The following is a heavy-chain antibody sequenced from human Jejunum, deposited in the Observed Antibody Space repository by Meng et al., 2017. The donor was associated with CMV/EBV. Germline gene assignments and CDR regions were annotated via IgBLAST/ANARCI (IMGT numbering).Heavy chain of an antibody. CDR2: VSVSGDST. CDR1: SSYA. D-gene: IGHD3-22*01. V-gene: IGHV3-23*01. J-gene: IGHJ1*01. Sequence: SSYAIRGLREAPGKGLGWISAVSVSGDSTFYAGSVKGRFTISRDNSKSTMHLQMNGLRAEDTAVYYCAKDLVWTYDSTTPKEYWGQGTLVTVSS. CDR3: AKDLVWTYDSTTPKEY.